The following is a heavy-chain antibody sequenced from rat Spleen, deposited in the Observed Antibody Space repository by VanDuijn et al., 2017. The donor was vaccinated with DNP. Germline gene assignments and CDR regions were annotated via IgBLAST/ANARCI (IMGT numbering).Heavy chain of an antibody. J-gene: IGHJ2*01. Sequence: EVQLVETGGGLVQPGRSLKLSCVASGFTFSTYWMFWIRQAPGKGLEWVASINTDGGSTYYPDSVKGRFTLSRDNAKSTLYLQMNSLRSEDMATYYCIRWNSGHFDYWGQGVMVTVSS. CDR2: INTDGGST. CDR3: IRWNSGHFDY. D-gene: IGHD4-3*01. CDR1: GFTFSTYW. V-gene: IGHV5-58*01.